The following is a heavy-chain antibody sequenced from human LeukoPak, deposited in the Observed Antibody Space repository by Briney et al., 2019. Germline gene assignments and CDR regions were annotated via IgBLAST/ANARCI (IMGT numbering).Heavy chain of an antibody. V-gene: IGHV3-66*01. CDR2: IYSGGST. CDR3: ARDGRDGYNLHYYYYYGMDV. Sequence: GGSLRLSCAASGFTVSSNYMSWVRQAPGKGLEWVSVIYSGGSTYYADSVKGRFTISSDNSKNTLYLQMNSLRVEDTAVYYCARDGRDGYNLHYYYYYGMDVWGQGTTVTVSS. J-gene: IGHJ6*02. D-gene: IGHD5-24*01. CDR1: GFTVSSNY.